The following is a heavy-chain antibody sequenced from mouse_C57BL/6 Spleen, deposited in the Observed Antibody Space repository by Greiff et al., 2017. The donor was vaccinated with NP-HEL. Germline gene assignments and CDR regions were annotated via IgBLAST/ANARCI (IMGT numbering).Heavy chain of an antibody. J-gene: IGHJ3*01. V-gene: IGHV1-15*01. CDR1: GYTFTDYE. CDR3: TISLRSWFAD. CDR2: IDPETGGT. D-gene: IGHD1-1*01. Sequence: QVQLQQSGAELVRPGASVTLSCKASGYTFTDYEMHWVKQTPVHGLEWIGAIDPETGGTAYNQKFKGKAILTADKSSSTAYMVLRSLTSEDSAFYYYTISLRSWFADWGQGTLVTVSA.